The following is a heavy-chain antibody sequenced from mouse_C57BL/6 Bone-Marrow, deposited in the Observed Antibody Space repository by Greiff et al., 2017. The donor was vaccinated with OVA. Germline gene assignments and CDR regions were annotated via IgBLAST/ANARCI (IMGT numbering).Heavy chain of an antibody. CDR1: GFTFSSYA. Sequence: EVKLMESGGGLVKPGGSLKLSCAASGFTFSSYAMSWVRQTPEKRLEWVATISDGGSYTYYPDNVKGRFTISRDNAKNNLYLQMSHLKSEDTARYYCARTFDYWGQGTTLTVSS. CDR3: ARTFDY. CDR2: ISDGGSYT. J-gene: IGHJ2*01. V-gene: IGHV5-4*03.